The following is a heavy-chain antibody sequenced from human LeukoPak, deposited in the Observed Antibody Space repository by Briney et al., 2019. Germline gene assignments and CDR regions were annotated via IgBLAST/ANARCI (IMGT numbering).Heavy chain of an antibody. J-gene: IGHJ5*02. CDR2: ISYDGSNK. V-gene: IGHV3-30*03. CDR3: ARDRASWFDP. Sequence: GGSLRLSCAASGFTFSSYGMHWVRQAPGKGLEWVAVISYDGSNKYYADSVKGRFTISRDNSKNTLYLQMNSLRAEDTAVYHCARDRASWFDPWGQGTLVTVSS. CDR1: GFTFSSYG.